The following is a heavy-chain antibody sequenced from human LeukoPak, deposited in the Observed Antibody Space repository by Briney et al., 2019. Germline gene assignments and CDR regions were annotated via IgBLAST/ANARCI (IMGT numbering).Heavy chain of an antibody. CDR2: IYYTGST. V-gene: IGHV4-59*12. Sequence: PSETLSLTCTVSAGSITNYYWSWIRQPPGKGLEWIGYIYYTGSTNYNPSLKSRVSISVDTSKNQFSLKLSSVTAADTAVYYCARDSMIVAHFDYWGQGTLVTVSS. J-gene: IGHJ4*02. CDR1: AGSITNYY. CDR3: ARDSMIVAHFDY. D-gene: IGHD3-22*01.